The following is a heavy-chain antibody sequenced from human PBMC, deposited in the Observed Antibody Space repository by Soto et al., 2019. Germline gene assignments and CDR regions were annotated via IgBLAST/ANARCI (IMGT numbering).Heavy chain of an antibody. Sequence: SETLSLTCTVSGGSISSSSYYWGWIRQPPGKGLEWIGSIYYSGSTYYNPSLKSRVTISVDTSKNQFSLKLSSVTAADTAVYYCASSITIFGVVTPYAYWGQGTLVTAPQ. CDR2: IYYSGST. J-gene: IGHJ4*02. D-gene: IGHD3-3*01. V-gene: IGHV4-39*01. CDR1: GGSISSSSYY. CDR3: ASSITIFGVVTPYAY.